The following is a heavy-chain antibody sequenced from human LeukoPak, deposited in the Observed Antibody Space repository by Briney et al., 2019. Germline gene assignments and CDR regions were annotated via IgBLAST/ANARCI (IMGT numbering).Heavy chain of an antibody. Sequence: GGSLRLSCAASGFTFSGSAMHWVRQASGKGLEWVGRIRSKANNYATAYAASVKGRFIISRDDSKSTAYLQMNSLKTEDTAVYYCASNYCSGGRCYLYWGQGTLVTVSS. CDR2: IRSKANNYAT. D-gene: IGHD2-15*01. CDR3: ASNYCSGGRCYLY. CDR1: GFTFSGSA. V-gene: IGHV3-73*01. J-gene: IGHJ4*02.